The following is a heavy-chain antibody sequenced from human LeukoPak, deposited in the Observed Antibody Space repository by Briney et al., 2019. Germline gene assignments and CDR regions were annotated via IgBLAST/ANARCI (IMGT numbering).Heavy chain of an antibody. V-gene: IGHV1-8*01. CDR2: MNPNSGNT. CDR3: ARGGSKLRFLEWLPGYGMDV. D-gene: IGHD3-3*01. CDR1: GYTFTSYD. J-gene: IGHJ6*02. Sequence: EASVKVSCKASGYTFTSYDINRVRQATGQGLEWMGWMNPNSGNTGYAQKFQGRVTMTRNTSISTAYMELSSLRSEDTAVYYCARGGSKLRFLEWLPGYGMDVWGQGTTVTVSS.